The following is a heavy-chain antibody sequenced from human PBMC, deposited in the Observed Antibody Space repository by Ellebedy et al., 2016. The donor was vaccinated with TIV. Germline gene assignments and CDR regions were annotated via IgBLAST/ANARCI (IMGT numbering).Heavy chain of an antibody. CDR3: ARQGEMATILDAFDI. J-gene: IGHJ3*02. CDR1: GYSFTSYW. Sequence: GESLKISCKGSGYSFTSYWISWVRQMPGKGLEWMGIIYPGDSDTRYSPSFQGQVTISADKSISTAYLQWSSLKASDTAMYYCARQGEMATILDAFDIWGQGTMVTVSS. V-gene: IGHV5-51*01. CDR2: IYPGDSDT. D-gene: IGHD5-24*01.